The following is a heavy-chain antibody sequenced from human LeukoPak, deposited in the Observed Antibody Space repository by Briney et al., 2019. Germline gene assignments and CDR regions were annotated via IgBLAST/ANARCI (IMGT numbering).Heavy chain of an antibody. CDR3: AREGSIVPHQDLDY. Sequence: GGSLRLSCAASGFTFSSYSMNWARQAPGKGLEWVSSINSRGSGEYYADSVKGRFTISRDNAKNSLYLQMNSLRVEDTAVYYCAREGSIVPHQDLDYWGQGSLVTVSS. CDR1: GFTFSSYS. D-gene: IGHD2-8*01. CDR2: INSRGSGE. V-gene: IGHV3-21*01. J-gene: IGHJ4*02.